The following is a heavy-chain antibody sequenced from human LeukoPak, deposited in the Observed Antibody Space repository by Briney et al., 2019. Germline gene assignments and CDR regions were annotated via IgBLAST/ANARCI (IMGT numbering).Heavy chain of an antibody. J-gene: IGHJ4*02. Sequence: PGGSLRLSCAASGFTFSSYSMNWVRQAPGKGLEWVSSISSSSSYIYYADSVEGRFTISRDNAKNSLYLQMNSLRAEDTAVYYCARGDIVGATFDSWGQGTLVTVSS. CDR2: ISSSSSYI. V-gene: IGHV3-21*01. D-gene: IGHD1-26*01. CDR1: GFTFSSYS. CDR3: ARGDIVGATFDS.